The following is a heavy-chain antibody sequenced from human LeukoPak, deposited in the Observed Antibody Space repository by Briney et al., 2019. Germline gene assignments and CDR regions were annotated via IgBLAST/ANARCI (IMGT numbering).Heavy chain of an antibody. Sequence: LECIGNIYYSGSTNYTPSLNSRVTISIDPSNTQFSLKLSSVTAADTAIYYCVKDNGRWFAPCGQGTLLTVSS. J-gene: IGHJ5*02. CDR3: VKDNGRWFAP. D-gene: IGHD1-26*01. CDR2: IYYSGST. V-gene: IGHV4-59*01.